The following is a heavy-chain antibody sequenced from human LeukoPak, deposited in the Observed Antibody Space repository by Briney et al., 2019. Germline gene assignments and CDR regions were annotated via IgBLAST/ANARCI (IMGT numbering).Heavy chain of an antibody. V-gene: IGHV3-23*01. D-gene: IGHD3-22*01. CDR3: AKSYYDSSGYYYLDY. CDR1: GFTFSSYA. CDR2: ISGSGGST. Sequence: GGSLRLSCAASGFTFSSYAMSWVRQAPVKGLEWVSAISGSGGSTYYADSVKGRFTISRGNSKNTLYLQMNSLRAEDTAVYYCAKSYYDSSGYYYLDYWGQGTLVTVSS. J-gene: IGHJ4*02.